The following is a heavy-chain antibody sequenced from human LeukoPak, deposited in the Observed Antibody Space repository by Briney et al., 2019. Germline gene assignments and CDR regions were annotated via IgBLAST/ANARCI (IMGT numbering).Heavy chain of an antibody. CDR2: IWYDGSNK. CDR1: GFTFSSYG. CDR3: AKDPSYYYDSSGLN. Sequence: GGSLRLSCAASGFTFSSYGMHWVRQAPGKGLEWVAVIWYDGSNKYYADSVKGRFTISRDNSKNTLYLQMNSLRAEDTAVYYCAKDPSYYYDSSGLNWGQGTLVTVSS. J-gene: IGHJ4*02. D-gene: IGHD3-22*01. V-gene: IGHV3-33*06.